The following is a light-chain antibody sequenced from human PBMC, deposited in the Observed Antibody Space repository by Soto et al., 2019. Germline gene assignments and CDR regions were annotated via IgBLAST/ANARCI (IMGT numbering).Light chain of an antibody. CDR2: KAS. Sequence: DIQMTQSPSTLSASVGDRVTITCRASQSISTWLAWYQQKPGKAPKLLIYKASSLRNGVPSMFSGSGSWTEFTLTIYSLQPDDFASYYCQQYNGYPHTFGQGTKLEIK. J-gene: IGKJ2*01. CDR3: QQYNGYPHT. V-gene: IGKV1-5*03. CDR1: QSISTW.